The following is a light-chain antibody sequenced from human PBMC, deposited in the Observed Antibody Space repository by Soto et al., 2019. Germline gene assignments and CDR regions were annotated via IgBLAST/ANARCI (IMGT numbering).Light chain of an antibody. CDR3: GTWDNSLRALV. V-gene: IGLV1-51*01. J-gene: IGLJ1*01. CDR1: SSNIGDNY. CDR2: DNS. Sequence: QSVLSQPPSCSAAPGQRVTISCSGTSSNIGDNYVSWYQHLPETAPKLLIYDNSHRPSGIPDRFSGSKSGTSATLGITGLQTGDEADYYCGTWDNSLRALVFGTGTKVTVL.